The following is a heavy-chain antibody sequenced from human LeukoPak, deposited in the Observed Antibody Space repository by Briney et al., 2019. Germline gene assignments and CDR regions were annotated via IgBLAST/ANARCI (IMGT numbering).Heavy chain of an antibody. CDR1: GGSIGSSSYY. D-gene: IGHD1-26*01. CDR2: VYYSGST. Sequence: SETLSLTCTVSGGSIGSSSYYWGWIRQPPGKGLEWLGSVYYSGSTYYNPSLKSRVTISVDTSKNQFSLKLSSVTAADTAVYYCASLRERSYYARGFDYWGQGTLVTVSS. J-gene: IGHJ4*02. CDR3: ASLRERSYYARGFDY. V-gene: IGHV4-39*07.